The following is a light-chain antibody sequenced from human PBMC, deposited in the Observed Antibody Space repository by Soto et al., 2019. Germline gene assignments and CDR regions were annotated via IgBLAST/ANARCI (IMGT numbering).Light chain of an antibody. V-gene: IGKV3-11*01. CDR3: QQRNVWPPIT. CDR1: QSIHTS. J-gene: IGKJ5*01. CDR2: DST. Sequence: EIVLTQSPATLSLSPGERATLSCRASQSIHTSLAWYQQKSGKPPRLVIYDSTLRANGAPDRFGGSRSGTEFTLTINSLEPEDFAVYYCQQRNVWPPITFGQGTRLEIK.